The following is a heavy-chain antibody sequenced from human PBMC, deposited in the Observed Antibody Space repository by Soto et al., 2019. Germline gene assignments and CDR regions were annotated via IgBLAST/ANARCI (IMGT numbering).Heavy chain of an antibody. D-gene: IGHD6-19*01. V-gene: IGHV4-34*01. CDR3: ARVLGSIAVAGTHDY. CDR2: INHSGST. J-gene: IGHJ4*02. CDR1: GGSFSGYY. Sequence: SETLSLTCAVYGGSFSGYYWSWIRQPPGKGLEWIGEINHSGSTNYNPSLKSRVTISVDTSKNQFSPKLSSVTAADTAVYYCARVLGSIAVAGTHDYWGQGTLVTVSS.